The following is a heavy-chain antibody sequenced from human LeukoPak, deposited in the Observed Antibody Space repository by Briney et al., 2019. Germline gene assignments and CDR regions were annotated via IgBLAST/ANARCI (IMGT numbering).Heavy chain of an antibody. CDR3: ARGGYSSSWYGNGMDV. J-gene: IGHJ6*02. CDR1: GGSISSYY. CDR2: IYYSGST. Sequence: KPSETLSLTCTVSGGSISSYYWSWIRQPPGKGLEWIGYIYYSGSTNYNPSLKSRVTISVDTSKNQFSLKLSSVTAADTAVYYCARGGYSSSWYGNGMDVWGQGTTVTVSS. V-gene: IGHV4-59*12. D-gene: IGHD6-13*01.